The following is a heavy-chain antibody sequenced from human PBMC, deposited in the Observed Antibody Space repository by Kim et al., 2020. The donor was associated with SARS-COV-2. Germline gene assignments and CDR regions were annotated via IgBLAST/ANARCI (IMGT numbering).Heavy chain of an antibody. Sequence: GGSLRLSCAASGFPFGRSAMSWVRQAPGKGLELVSSISGSGSDIYYADSVKGRFTISRDNSKNTLFLQMSGLSAEDTAVYYCAKERTEHDYWGQGALVTVSS. CDR1: GFPFGRSA. CDR3: AKERTEHDY. CDR2: ISGSGSDI. J-gene: IGHJ4*02. V-gene: IGHV3-23*01.